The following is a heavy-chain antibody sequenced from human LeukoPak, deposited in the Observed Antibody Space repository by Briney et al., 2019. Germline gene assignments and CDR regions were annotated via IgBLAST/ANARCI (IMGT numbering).Heavy chain of an antibody. J-gene: IGHJ4*02. Sequence: GGSLRLSCAASGFTFSNAWMSWVRQAPGKGLEWVGRIKSKTDGETSDYAAPVKGRFTISRDDSKNTLYLQMNSLKTEDPAVYYCATEPLEYCSSATCYSYFDYWGQGTLVTVSS. D-gene: IGHD2-2*02. CDR2: IKSKTDGETS. CDR3: ATEPLEYCSSATCYSYFDY. V-gene: IGHV3-15*01. CDR1: GFTFSNAW.